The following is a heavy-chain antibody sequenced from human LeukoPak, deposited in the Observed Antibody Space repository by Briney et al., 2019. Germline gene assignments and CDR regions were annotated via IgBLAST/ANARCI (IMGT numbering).Heavy chain of an antibody. D-gene: IGHD3-22*01. CDR1: GFTFDDSV. Sequence: GGSLRLSCAASGFTFDDSVMSWVRQAPGKGLEWVSGINWNGGSTGYADSVKGRFTISRDNAKNSLYLQMNSLRAEDTAVYYCARDPDSSGYLDYWGQGTLVTVSS. CDR3: ARDPDSSGYLDY. V-gene: IGHV3-20*04. CDR2: INWNGGST. J-gene: IGHJ4*02.